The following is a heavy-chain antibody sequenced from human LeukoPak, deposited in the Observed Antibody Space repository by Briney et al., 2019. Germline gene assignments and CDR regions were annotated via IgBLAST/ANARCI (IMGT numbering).Heavy chain of an antibody. CDR3: ASFRDSNGYFDH. V-gene: IGHV1-69*05. CDR1: GGTFSNYA. CDR2: IIPIYGIA. D-gene: IGHD3-22*01. J-gene: IGHJ4*02. Sequence: SVKVSCKASGGTFSNYAINWVRHAPGQGLEWLGGIIPIYGIANYAQKFQGRDTITTDESTRIAYMELSSLRSEDTAVYYCASFRDSNGYFDHWGQGTLVTVSS.